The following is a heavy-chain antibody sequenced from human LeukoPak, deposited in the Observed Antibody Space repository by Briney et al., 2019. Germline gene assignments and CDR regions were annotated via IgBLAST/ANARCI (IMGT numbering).Heavy chain of an antibody. D-gene: IGHD3-3*01. V-gene: IGHV3-23*01. Sequence: GGSLRLSCAASGFTFSAYAVSWVRQAPGKGLEWVSSISSSGDETYYADSVKGRFTISRDNSKNTLSLQMNRLRAEDTATYYCAKDRPNYHESNGHYYRQNGDYWGQGTLVTVSS. CDR2: ISSSGDET. CDR1: GFTFSAYA. J-gene: IGHJ4*02. CDR3: AKDRPNYHESNGHYYRQNGDY.